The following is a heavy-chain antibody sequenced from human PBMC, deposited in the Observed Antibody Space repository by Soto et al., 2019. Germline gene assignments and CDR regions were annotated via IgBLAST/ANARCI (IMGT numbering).Heavy chain of an antibody. CDR2: IIPIFGTA. J-gene: IGHJ6*02. D-gene: IGHD2-21*02. Sequence: ASVKVSCKASGGTFSSYAISWVRQAPGQGLEWMGGIIPIFGTANYAQKFQGRVTITADESTSTAYMELSSLRSEDTAVYYCARDFGPIYCVGDCYTYYYYGMDGWGQGTTVTVSS. CDR3: ARDFGPIYCVGDCYTYYYYGMDG. CDR1: GGTFSSYA. V-gene: IGHV1-69*13.